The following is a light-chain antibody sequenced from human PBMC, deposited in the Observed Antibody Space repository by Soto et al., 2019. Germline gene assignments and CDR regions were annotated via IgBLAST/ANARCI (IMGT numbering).Light chain of an antibody. J-gene: IGKJ1*01. CDR3: QQRSDWPRT. V-gene: IGKV3-11*01. Sequence: EIVLTQSRATLSLSPGERATLSCRASESVTSFLAWYQQKPGQAPRLLIYDASNRATGISARFSGSGSGTDFTLTISSLEPEDFAVYYCQQRSDWPRTFGQGTKVESK. CDR2: DAS. CDR1: ESVTSF.